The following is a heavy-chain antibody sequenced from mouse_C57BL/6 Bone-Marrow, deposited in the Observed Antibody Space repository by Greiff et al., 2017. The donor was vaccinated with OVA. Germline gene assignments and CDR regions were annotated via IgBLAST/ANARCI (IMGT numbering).Heavy chain of an antibody. CDR3: ARESLYGGFAY. CDR1: GYSITSGYY. J-gene: IGHJ3*01. Sequence: DVKLVESGPGLVKPSQSLSLTCSVTGYSITSGYYWTWIRQFPGNKLEWMGYISYDGSNNYNPSLKNRISITRDTSKNQFFLKLNSVTTEDTATYYCARESLYGGFAYWGQGTLVTVSA. V-gene: IGHV3-6*01. CDR2: ISYDGSN. D-gene: IGHD1-1*01.